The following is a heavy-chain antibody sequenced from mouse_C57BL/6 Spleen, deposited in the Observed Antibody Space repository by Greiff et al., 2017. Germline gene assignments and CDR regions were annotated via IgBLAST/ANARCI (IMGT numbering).Heavy chain of an antibody. V-gene: IGHV5-4*01. J-gene: IGHJ3*01. D-gene: IGHD2-4*01. CDR1: GFTFSSYA. Sequence: EVKLMESGGGLVKPGGSLKLSCAASGFTFSSYAMSWVRQTPEKRLEWVATISDGGSYTYYPDNVKGRFTISRDNAKNNLYLQMSHLKSEDTAMYYCAREGDDSLAYWGQGTLVTVSA. CDR2: ISDGGSYT. CDR3: AREGDDSLAY.